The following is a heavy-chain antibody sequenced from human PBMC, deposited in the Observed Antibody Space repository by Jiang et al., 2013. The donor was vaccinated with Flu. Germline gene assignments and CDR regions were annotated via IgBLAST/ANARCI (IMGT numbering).Heavy chain of an antibody. V-gene: IGHV4-34*01. CDR3: ARVFITMIVPRRPKAFDI. Sequence: QPPGKGLEWIGEINHSGSTNYNPSLKSRVTISVDTSKNQFSLKLSSVTAADTAVYYCARVFITMIVPRRPKAFDIWGQGTMVTVSS. D-gene: IGHD3-22*01. CDR2: INHSGST. J-gene: IGHJ3*02.